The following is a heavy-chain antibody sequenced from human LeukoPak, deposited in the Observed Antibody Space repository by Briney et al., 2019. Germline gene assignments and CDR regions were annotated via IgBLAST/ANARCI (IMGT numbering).Heavy chain of an antibody. CDR2: IIPIFGTA. J-gene: IGHJ4*02. CDR1: GGTFSSYA. Sequence: SVKVSCKASGGTFSSYAISWVRQAPGQGLEWMGGIIPIFGTANYAQKFQGRVTITADESTSTAYMELSSLRSEDTAVYYCARHRVEMATNHYFDYWGQGTLVTVSS. D-gene: IGHD5-24*01. CDR3: ARHRVEMATNHYFDY. V-gene: IGHV1-69*13.